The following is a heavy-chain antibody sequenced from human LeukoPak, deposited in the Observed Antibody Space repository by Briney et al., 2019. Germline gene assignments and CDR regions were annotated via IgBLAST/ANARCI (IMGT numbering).Heavy chain of an antibody. CDR2: IYYSGST. CDR3: ARVAGNYDILTGFYYYYGMDV. Sequence: SETLSLTCTASGGSISSYYWSWIRQPPGKGLEWIGYIYYSGSTNYNPSLKSRVTISVDTSKNQFSLKLSSVTPADTAVYYCARVAGNYDILTGFYYYYGMDVWGQGTTVTVSS. J-gene: IGHJ6*02. V-gene: IGHV4-59*01. CDR1: GGSISSYY. D-gene: IGHD3-9*01.